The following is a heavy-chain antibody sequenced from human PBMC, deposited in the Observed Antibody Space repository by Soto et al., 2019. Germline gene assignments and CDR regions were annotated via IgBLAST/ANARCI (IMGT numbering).Heavy chain of an antibody. CDR1: GGSISSSNYY. V-gene: IGHV4-39*01. CDR2: VYYNGFT. Sequence: SETLSLTCTVSGGSISSSNYYWAWIRQSPGKGLEWIGSVYYNGFTYYNPSLKSRVTISVDTSKNQFSLKLSSVTAADTAVYYCATAAGSRYCSGGSCRYYYYYYYMDVWGKGTTVTVSS. J-gene: IGHJ6*03. D-gene: IGHD2-15*01. CDR3: ATAAGSRYCSGGSCRYYYYYYYMDV.